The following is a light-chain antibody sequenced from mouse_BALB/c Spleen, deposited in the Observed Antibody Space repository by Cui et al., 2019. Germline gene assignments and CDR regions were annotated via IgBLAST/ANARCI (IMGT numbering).Light chain of an antibody. CDR2: DTS. CDR1: SSVSY. V-gene: IGKV4-55*01. CDR3: QQWSSCPRT. J-gene: IGKJ1*01. Sequence: HIVLTQSPAIMSASPGGEVTMTCSASSSVSYMYCYQQKPGSSPRLLIYDTSNLASGVPVRFSGSGSGTSYSLTISRMEAEDAATYYCQQWSSCPRTFGGGTKLEIK.